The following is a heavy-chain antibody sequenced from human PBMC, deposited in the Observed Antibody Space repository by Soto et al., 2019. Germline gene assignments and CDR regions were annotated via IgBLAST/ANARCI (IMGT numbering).Heavy chain of an antibody. V-gene: IGHV4-38-2*02. CDR1: GYSIGSGFY. CDR2: VHHTGDT. Sequence: SETLSLTCAVSGYSIGSGFYWGLIRQPPGKGLEWVTTVHHTGDTYYNPSLKSRVTISLDTSKNKFSLMLASVTAADTAVYLCVRDADQVTDSGQGTLVIV. CDR3: VRDADQVTD. J-gene: IGHJ1*01.